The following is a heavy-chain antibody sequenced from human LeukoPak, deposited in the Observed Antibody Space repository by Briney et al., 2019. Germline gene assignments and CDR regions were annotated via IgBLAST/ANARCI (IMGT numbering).Heavy chain of an antibody. D-gene: IGHD6-19*01. CDR3: ARVTGSSGWYSMDV. J-gene: IGHJ6*02. CDR1: GFIFSSYS. V-gene: IGHV3-21*01. Sequence: GGSLRLSCAASGFIFSSYSMNWVRQAPAKGLEWVSSISGSSSLIYYADSVRGRFTISRDNAQNSLFLQMDSLRAEDTAVYYCARVTGSSGWYSMDVWGQGTTVTVSS. CDR2: ISGSSSLI.